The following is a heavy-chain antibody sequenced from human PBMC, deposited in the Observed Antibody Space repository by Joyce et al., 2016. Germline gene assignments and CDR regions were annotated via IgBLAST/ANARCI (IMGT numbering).Heavy chain of an antibody. D-gene: IGHD3-16*01. J-gene: IGHJ4*02. CDR3: ARNYDHVYAPRGSYYFDL. Sequence: QVQLVQSGAEVKKPGSSVKVSCKASGGTFSSYAISWVRQAPGQGLEWMGGILATFGTTKYGPKFQDRVTIVADASTTTAYLEVGSLRSEDTAMYFCARNYDHVYAPRGSYYFDLWGQGTLVTVSS. V-gene: IGHV1-69*01. CDR2: ILATFGTT. CDR1: GGTFSSYA.